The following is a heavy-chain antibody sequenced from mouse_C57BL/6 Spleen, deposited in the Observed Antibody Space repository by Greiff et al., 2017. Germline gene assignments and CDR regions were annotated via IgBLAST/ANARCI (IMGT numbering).Heavy chain of an antibody. J-gene: IGHJ2*01. D-gene: IGHD3-2*02. V-gene: IGHV1-50*01. Sequence: QVQLQQPGAELVKPGASVKLSCKASGYTFTSYWMQWVKQRPGQGLEWIGEIDPSDSYTNYNQKFKGKATLTVDTSSSTAYMQLSSLTSENSAVYYCARRTAQATEYWGQGTTHTVSS. CDR3: ARRTAQATEY. CDR2: IDPSDSYT. CDR1: GYTFTSYW.